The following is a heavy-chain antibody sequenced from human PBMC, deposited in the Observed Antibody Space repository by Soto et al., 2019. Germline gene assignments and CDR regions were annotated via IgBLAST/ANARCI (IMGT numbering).Heavy chain of an antibody. CDR1: GFTFSSYA. CDR3: AKRSVRTHGYYYYYGMDV. J-gene: IGHJ6*02. Sequence: GGSLRLSCAASGFTFSSYAMSWVRQAPGKGLEWVSAISGSGGSTYYADSVKGRFTISRDNSKNTLYLQMNSLRAEDTAVYYCAKRSVRTHGYYYYYGMDVWGQGTTVTVSS. CDR2: ISGSGGST. V-gene: IGHV3-23*01. D-gene: IGHD2-2*01.